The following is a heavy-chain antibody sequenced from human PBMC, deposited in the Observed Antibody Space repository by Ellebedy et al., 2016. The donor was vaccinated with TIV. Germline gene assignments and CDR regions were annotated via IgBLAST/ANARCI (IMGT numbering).Heavy chain of an antibody. V-gene: IGHV2-5*02. J-gene: IGHJ1*01. Sequence: SGPTLVXPTQTLTLTCTFSGFSLSTSGVGVGWIRQPPGKALEWLALIYWDDDKRYSPSLKSRLTITKDTSKNQVVLTMTNMDPVDTATYYCAHTIRHDSGPEYFQHWGQGTLVTVSS. CDR1: GFSLSTSGVG. D-gene: IGHD3-22*01. CDR3: AHTIRHDSGPEYFQH. CDR2: IYWDDDK.